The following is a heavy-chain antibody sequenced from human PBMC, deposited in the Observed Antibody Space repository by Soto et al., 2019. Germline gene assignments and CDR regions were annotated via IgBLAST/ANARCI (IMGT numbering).Heavy chain of an antibody. J-gene: IGHJ4*02. CDR3: ASLLRGYSGTGDY. CDR2: IIPIFGTA. CDR1: GGTFSSSA. V-gene: IGHV1-69*12. Sequence: QVQLVQSGAEVKKPGSSVKVSCKASGGTFSSSAISWVRQAPGQGLEWMGGIIPIFGTANYAQKFQGRVTITADESTRPAYMELSSLRSEDTAVYYCASLLRGYSGTGDYWGQGTLVTVSS. D-gene: IGHD5-12*01.